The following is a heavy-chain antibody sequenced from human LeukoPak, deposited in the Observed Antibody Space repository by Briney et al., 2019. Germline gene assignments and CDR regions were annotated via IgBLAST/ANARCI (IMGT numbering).Heavy chain of an antibody. D-gene: IGHD2/OR15-2a*01. J-gene: IGHJ4*02. Sequence: GGSLRLSCAASGFSFSGYWMTWVRQAPGKGLEWVANIKEDGSERYYADFVKGRFTISRDNAKNSLDLQMNSLRAEDTAVYYCARRGSTDYWGQGTLVTVSS. V-gene: IGHV3-7*03. CDR2: IKEDGSER. CDR3: ARRGSTDY. CDR1: GFSFSGYW.